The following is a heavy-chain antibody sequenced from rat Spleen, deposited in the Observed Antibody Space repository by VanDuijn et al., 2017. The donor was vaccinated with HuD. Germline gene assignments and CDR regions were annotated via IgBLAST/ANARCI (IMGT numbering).Heavy chain of an antibody. D-gene: IGHD2-1*01. CDR1: GFTFSNYD. J-gene: IGHJ4*01. Sequence: EVQLVESGGGLVQPGRSLKLSCAASGFTFSNYDMAWVRQAPTKGLEWVATISYDAFITYYRDSVKGRFTISRDNAKSTLYLQMDSLRSEDTATYYCAIIPTHVMDAWGQGASVTVSS. CDR3: AIIPTHVMDA. CDR2: ISYDAFIT. V-gene: IGHV5-29*01.